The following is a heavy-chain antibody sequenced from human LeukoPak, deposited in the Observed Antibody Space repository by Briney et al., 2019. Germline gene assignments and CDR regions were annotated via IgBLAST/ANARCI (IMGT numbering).Heavy chain of an antibody. CDR2: ISGSGVST. D-gene: IGHD1-26*01. CDR1: GFAFSSYG. CDR3: AKGIVGATTFDY. J-gene: IGHJ4*02. V-gene: IGHV3-23*01. Sequence: GGTLRLSCAASGFAFSSYGINWVRQAPGKGLEWVSAISGSGVSTYYADSVKGHFTISRDNSKNTVYLQMNSLRAEDTAVYYCAKGIVGATTFDYWGQGTLVTVSS.